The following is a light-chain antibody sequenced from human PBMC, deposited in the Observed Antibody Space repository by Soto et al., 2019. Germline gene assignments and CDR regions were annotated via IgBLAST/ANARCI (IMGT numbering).Light chain of an antibody. CDR2: DAS. Sequence: ELVLTQSPGTLSLSPGARGTLSCRASQSVNSNLAWYQQKPGQAPSLLIYDASTRATGIPARFSGIGSGTEFTLTISSLQSEDFAVYYCQQYNNWLTFGGGTKVDIK. CDR1: QSVNSN. CDR3: QQYNNWLT. V-gene: IGKV3-15*01. J-gene: IGKJ4*01.